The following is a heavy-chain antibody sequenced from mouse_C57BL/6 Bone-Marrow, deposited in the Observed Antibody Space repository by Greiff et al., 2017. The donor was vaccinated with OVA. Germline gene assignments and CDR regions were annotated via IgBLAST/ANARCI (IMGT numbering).Heavy chain of an antibody. CDR1: GFNIKDDY. Sequence: VQLQQSGAELVRPGASVKLSCTASGFNIKDDYMHWVKQRPEQGLEWIGWIDPENGDTEYASKFQGKATITVDTSSNTAYLQLSSLTSEDTAVYYCIYDGYCWYFDVWGTGTTVTVSS. D-gene: IGHD2-3*01. CDR3: IYDGYCWYFDV. CDR2: IDPENGDT. J-gene: IGHJ1*03. V-gene: IGHV14-4*01.